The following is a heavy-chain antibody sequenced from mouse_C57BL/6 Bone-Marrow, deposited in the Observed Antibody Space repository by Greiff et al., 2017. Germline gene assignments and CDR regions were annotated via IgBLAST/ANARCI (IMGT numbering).Heavy chain of an antibody. Sequence: QVTLKECGPGILQPSQTLSLTCSFSGFSLSTFGMGVGWIRQPSGKGLEWLAHIWWDDDKYYKPALKRRLTISKDTSKNQVFLKIANVDTADTATYYCARGTYYYDSSRFDYWGQGTTLTVSS. CDR3: ARGTYYYDSSRFDY. V-gene: IGHV8-8*01. D-gene: IGHD1-1*01. J-gene: IGHJ2*01. CDR2: IWWDDDK. CDR1: GFSLSTFGMG.